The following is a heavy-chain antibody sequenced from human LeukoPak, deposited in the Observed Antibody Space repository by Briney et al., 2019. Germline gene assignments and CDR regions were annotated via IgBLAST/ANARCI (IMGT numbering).Heavy chain of an antibody. V-gene: IGHV4-34*01. Sequence: PSETLSLTCAVYGGSFSGYYWSWIRQPPGKGPEWIGEINHSGSTNYNPSLKSRVTISVDTSKYQFSLKLSSVTAADTAVYYCARAAGFDYWGQGTLVTVSS. J-gene: IGHJ4*02. CDR1: GGSFSGYY. CDR2: INHSGST. CDR3: ARAAGFDY.